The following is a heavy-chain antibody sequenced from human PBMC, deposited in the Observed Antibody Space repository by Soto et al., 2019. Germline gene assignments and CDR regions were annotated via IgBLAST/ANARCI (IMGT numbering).Heavy chain of an antibody. V-gene: IGHV3-23*01. CDR2: ITGGGDNT. J-gene: IGHJ4*02. Sequence: EVPLLESGADLVQPGGSMRLSCAASGFTFTSYAMSWIRQAPGTGLEWVSAITGGGDNTYYADSVKGRVTISRDNSKSTLYLQMNSLRAEDTAFYYCTRDGGSRDWLTVNWGQGTLVTVSS. D-gene: IGHD3-9*01. CDR1: GFTFTSYA. CDR3: TRDGGSRDWLTVN.